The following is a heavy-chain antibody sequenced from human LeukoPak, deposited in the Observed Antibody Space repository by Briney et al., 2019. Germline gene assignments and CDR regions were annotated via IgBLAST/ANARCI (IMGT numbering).Heavy chain of an antibody. D-gene: IGHD2-21*02. CDR3: AKEVDCPSDCLFFHS. CDR1: GFTVSSNE. CDR2: ISWNSGSI. Sequence: GGSLRLSCAASGFTVSSNEMSWVRQAPGKGLEWVSSISWNSGSIGYADSVKGRFTISRVNAKNSLYLQMNSLRPEDTALYHCAKEVDCPSDCLFFHSWGQGTLVTVSS. V-gene: IGHV3-9*01. J-gene: IGHJ4*02.